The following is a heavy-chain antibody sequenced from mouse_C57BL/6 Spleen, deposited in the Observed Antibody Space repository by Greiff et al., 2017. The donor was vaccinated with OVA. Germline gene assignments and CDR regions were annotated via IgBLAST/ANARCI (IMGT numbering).Heavy chain of an antibody. CDR1: GFTFSDYG. V-gene: IGHV5-17*01. Sequence: EVQLQESGGGLVKPGGSLKLSCAASGFTFSDYGMHWVRQAPEKGLEWVAYISSGSSTIYYADTVKGRFTISRDNAKNTLFLQMTSLRSEDTAMYYCARGGYSNYDWFAYWGQGTLVTVSA. CDR3: ARGGYSNYDWFAY. D-gene: IGHD2-5*01. CDR2: ISSGSSTI. J-gene: IGHJ3*01.